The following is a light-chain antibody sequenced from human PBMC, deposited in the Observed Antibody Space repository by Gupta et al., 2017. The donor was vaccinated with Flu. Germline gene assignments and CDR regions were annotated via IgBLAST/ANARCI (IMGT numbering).Light chain of an antibody. V-gene: IGLV1-51*02. J-gene: IGLJ3*02. CDR1: SFNIGNNY. Sequence: KGTISCSGSSFNIGNNYVSWYQQLPGTAPKVRIDDNNKRPSGISDRFSGSKSGSSATLAIXGXQTGEEXEYYCATWDSRLTAGVFGGGTKLTVL. CDR2: DNN. CDR3: ATWDSRLTAGV.